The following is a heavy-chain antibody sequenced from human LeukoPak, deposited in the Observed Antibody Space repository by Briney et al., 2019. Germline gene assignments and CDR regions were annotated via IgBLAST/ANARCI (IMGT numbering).Heavy chain of an antibody. J-gene: IGHJ5*02. CDR1: GFTFSSYA. CDR3: AKDLVGYCSSTSCRGANWFDP. D-gene: IGHD2-2*01. V-gene: IGHV3-23*01. Sequence: GGSLRPSCAASGFTFSSYAMSWVRQAPGKGLEWVSAISGSGGSTYYADSVKGRFTISRDNSKNTLYLQMNSLRAEDTAVYYCAKDLVGYCSSTSCRGANWFDPWGQGTLVTVSS. CDR2: ISGSGGST.